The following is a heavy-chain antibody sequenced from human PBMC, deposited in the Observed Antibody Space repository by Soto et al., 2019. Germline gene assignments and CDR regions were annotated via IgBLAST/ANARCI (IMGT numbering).Heavy chain of an antibody. CDR1: GFTFSSYG. CDR3: AKDPYPVDKAEYFQH. J-gene: IGHJ1*01. D-gene: IGHD3-22*01. Sequence: GGSLRLSCAASGFTFSSYGMHWVRQAPGKGLEWVAVISYDGSNKYYADSVKGRFTISRDNSKNTLYLQMNSLRAEDTAVYYCAKDPYPVDKAEYFQHWGQGTLVTVSS. CDR2: ISYDGSNK. V-gene: IGHV3-30*18.